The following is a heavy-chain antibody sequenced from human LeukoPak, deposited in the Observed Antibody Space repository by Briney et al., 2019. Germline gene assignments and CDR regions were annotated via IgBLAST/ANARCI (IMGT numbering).Heavy chain of an antibody. D-gene: IGHD2-15*01. CDR3: ARQGEVVAATRRDY. CDR2: IYPGYSGT. J-gene: IGHJ4*02. Sequence: GESLKISCKGSGYIFTSYWIGWGRQLPGKGLEWMGIIYPGYSGTRYSASFQGQGTISADKSISTAYLQWSSLKASDTAMYYCARQGEVVAATRRDYWGQGTLVTVSS. CDR1: GYIFTSYW. V-gene: IGHV5-51*01.